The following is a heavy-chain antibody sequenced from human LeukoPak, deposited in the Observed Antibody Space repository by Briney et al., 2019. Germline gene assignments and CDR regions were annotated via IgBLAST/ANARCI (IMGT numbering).Heavy chain of an antibody. D-gene: IGHD6-13*01. J-gene: IGHJ4*02. CDR3: ASWAGAADGFSGPFDY. Sequence: GGSLRLSCAASGFTFDDYGMSWVRQAPGKGLEWVSGINWNGGSTGYADSVKGRFTISRDNAKNSLYLQMNSLRAEDTAIYYCASWAGAADGFSGPFDYWGQGTLVTVSS. CDR2: INWNGGST. CDR1: GFTFDDYG. V-gene: IGHV3-20*04.